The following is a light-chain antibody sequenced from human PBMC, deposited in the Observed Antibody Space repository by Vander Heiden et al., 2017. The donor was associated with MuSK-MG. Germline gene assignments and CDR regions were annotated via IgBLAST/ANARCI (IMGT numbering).Light chain of an antibody. J-gene: IGKJ4*01. CDR3: QQYGSSPLT. CDR2: GAS. V-gene: IGKV3-20*01. Sequence: EIVLTQSPGTLSLSPGERATLSCRASQSVSSNFLAWYQQKPGQAPRLLIHGASSRTIGIPDRFSGSGSGTDFTLTISRLETEDFAVYYCQQYGSSPLTFGGGTKVEIK. CDR1: QSVSSNF.